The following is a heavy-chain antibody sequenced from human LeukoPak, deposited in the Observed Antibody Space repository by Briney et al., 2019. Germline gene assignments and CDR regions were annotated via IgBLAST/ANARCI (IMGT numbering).Heavy chain of an antibody. CDR1: GGSISSSNYY. D-gene: IGHD5-18*01. V-gene: IGHV4-39*07. CDR2: IYSRGST. J-gene: IGHJ4*02. Sequence: SETLSLTCIVSGGSISSSNYYWGWIRQSPGKGLEWIGSIYSRGSTYYNPSLKSRVIVSSDMSKNQFSLMLNSVTAAGTAVYYCARAQIQLWSRQPFDYWGQGTLVTVSS. CDR3: ARAQIQLWSRQPFDY.